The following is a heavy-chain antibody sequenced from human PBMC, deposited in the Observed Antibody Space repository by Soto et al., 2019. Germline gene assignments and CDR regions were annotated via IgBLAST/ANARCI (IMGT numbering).Heavy chain of an antibody. CDR1: GFTFSSHG. J-gene: IGHJ4*02. Sequence: QVQLVESGGGVVQPGRSLRLSCAASGFTFSSHGMHWVRQAPGKGLEWVAVVWYDGSYKYYADSVKGRFTISRDNSKNTLYLQMNTLRAEDTAVYYCARGHGYIYGRIDYWGQGALVTVSS. CDR3: ARGHGYIYGRIDY. V-gene: IGHV3-33*01. D-gene: IGHD5-18*01. CDR2: VWYDGSYK.